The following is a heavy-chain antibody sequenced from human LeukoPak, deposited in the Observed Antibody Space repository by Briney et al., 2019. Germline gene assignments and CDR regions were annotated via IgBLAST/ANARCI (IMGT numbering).Heavy chain of an antibody. J-gene: IGHJ4*02. CDR2: IKHDGGDK. V-gene: IGHV3-7*03. CDR1: GFTFSNYW. D-gene: IGHD3-9*01. Sequence: PGGSLRLSCAASGFTFSNYWMSWVREAPGKGLEWVANIKHDGGDKQYVDSVKGRFTIARDSAKNSLNLQMNSLRAEDTAVYYCARGGNYDILTGYIFDYWGQGTLVTVSS. CDR3: ARGGNYDILTGYIFDY.